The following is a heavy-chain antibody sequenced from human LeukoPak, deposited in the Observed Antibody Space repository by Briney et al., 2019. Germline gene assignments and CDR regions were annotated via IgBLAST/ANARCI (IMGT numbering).Heavy chain of an antibody. V-gene: IGHV3-30-3*01. CDR1: GFTFSSYA. Sequence: PGGSLRLSCAASGFTFSSYAMHWVRQAPGKGLEWVAVISYDGNNKYYADSVKGRFTISRDNSKNTLYLQMNSLRAEDTAVYYCAKDVAVAGTAIFDYWGQGTLVTVSS. CDR3: AKDVAVAGTAIFDY. D-gene: IGHD6-19*01. J-gene: IGHJ4*02. CDR2: ISYDGNNK.